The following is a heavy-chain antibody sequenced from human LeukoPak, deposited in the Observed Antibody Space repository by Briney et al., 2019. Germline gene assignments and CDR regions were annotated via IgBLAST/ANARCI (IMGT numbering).Heavy chain of an antibody. CDR2: ISSSSNYI. Sequence: PGGSLRLSCAASGFTFSSYSMSWVRETPGKGLGWGSSISSSSNYIYYADSVKGRFTISRDNAKNSLYLQMNSLRAEDTAVYYCARDGGGVVVVVAATTGTGMDVWGKGTTVTVSS. CDR1: GFTFSSYS. D-gene: IGHD2-15*01. V-gene: IGHV3-21*01. CDR3: ARDGGGVVVVVAATTGTGMDV. J-gene: IGHJ6*04.